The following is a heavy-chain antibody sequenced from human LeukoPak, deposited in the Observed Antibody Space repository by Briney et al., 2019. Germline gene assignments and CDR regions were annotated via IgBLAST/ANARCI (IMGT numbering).Heavy chain of an antibody. D-gene: IGHD2-21*02. CDR2: INPSGGST. CDR1: GYTFTSYY. Sequence: ASVKVSCEASGYTFTSYYMHWVRQAPGQGLEWMGIINPSGGSTSYAQKFQGRVTMTRDTSTSTVYMELSSLRSEDTAVYYCARDQDIVVVTAILNYWGQGTLVTVSS. J-gene: IGHJ4*02. CDR3: ARDQDIVVVTAILNY. V-gene: IGHV1-46*01.